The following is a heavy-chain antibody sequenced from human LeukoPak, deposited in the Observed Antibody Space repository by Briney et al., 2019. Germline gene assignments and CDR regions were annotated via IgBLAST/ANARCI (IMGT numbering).Heavy chain of an antibody. CDR3: ARDASAWSRDY. J-gene: IGHJ4*02. Sequence: PGGSLRLSCAASGFAFNSYSMTWVRQAPGKGLEWVSSISSSIYYADSVKGRFTISRDNAKNSLYLQMNSLRAEDTAVYYCARDASAWSRDYWGRGTLVTVSS. D-gene: IGHD3-16*01. CDR1: GFAFNSYS. CDR2: ISSSI. V-gene: IGHV3-21*01.